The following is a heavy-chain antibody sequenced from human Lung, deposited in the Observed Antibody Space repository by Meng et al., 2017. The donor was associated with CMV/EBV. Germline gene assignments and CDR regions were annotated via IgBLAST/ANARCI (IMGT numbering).Heavy chain of an antibody. CDR3: ARVMAVGYNWNHYEGEVNWFDP. Sequence: ASVKVSXKASGYTFTSYGISWGRQAAGQGLEWMGGISAYNGNTNYAQKLQGRVTMTTDTSTSTAYMELRSLRSDDTAVYYCARVMAVGYNWNHYEGEVNWFDPWGQGTLVTVSS. CDR1: GYTFTSYG. D-gene: IGHD1-20*01. V-gene: IGHV1-18*01. CDR2: ISAYNGNT. J-gene: IGHJ5*02.